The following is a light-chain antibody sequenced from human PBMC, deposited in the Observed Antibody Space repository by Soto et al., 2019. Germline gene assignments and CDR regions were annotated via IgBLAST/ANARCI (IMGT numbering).Light chain of an antibody. Sequence: EIVLTQSPATLSLSAGEGATLSCRASQTFSSSLAWYQQKPGQAPRLLIYEASNRATGIPARFSGSGSGADFTLTISSLEPEDFALYYCQQHINWPLTFGGGTKVDIK. CDR2: EAS. J-gene: IGKJ4*01. V-gene: IGKV3-11*01. CDR1: QTFSSS. CDR3: QQHINWPLT.